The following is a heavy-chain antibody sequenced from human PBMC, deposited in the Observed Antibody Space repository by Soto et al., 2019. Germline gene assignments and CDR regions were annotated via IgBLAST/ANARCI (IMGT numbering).Heavy chain of an antibody. D-gene: IGHD2-21*02. CDR1: GGSISSYY. J-gene: IGHJ5*02. Sequence: PSETLSLPCTVSGGSISSYYWSWIRQPPGKGLEWIGYIYYSGSTNYNPSLKSRVTISVDTSKNQFSLKLSSVTAADTAVYYCARGLVTRWFDPWGQGTLVTVSS. CDR2: IYYSGST. V-gene: IGHV4-59*01. CDR3: ARGLVTRWFDP.